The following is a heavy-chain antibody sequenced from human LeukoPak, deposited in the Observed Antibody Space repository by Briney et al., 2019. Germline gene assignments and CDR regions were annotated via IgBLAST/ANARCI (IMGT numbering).Heavy chain of an antibody. V-gene: IGHV4-39*07. CDR2: IYYSGST. CDR3: AREIMVRGVIPPYFDY. D-gene: IGHD3-10*01. CDR1: GGSISSSSYY. J-gene: IGHJ4*02. Sequence: SETLSLTCTASGGSISSSSYYWGWIRQPPGKGLEWIGSIYYSGSTYYNPSLKSRVTISVDTSKNQFSLKLSSVTAADTAVYYCAREIMVRGVIPPYFDYWGQGTLVTVSS.